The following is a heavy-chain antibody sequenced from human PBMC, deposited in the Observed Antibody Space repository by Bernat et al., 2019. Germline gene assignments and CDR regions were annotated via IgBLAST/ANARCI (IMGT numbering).Heavy chain of an antibody. CDR3: ARGFIGAAGTGGEY. V-gene: IGHV3-48*01. J-gene: IGHJ4*02. Sequence: EVQLVESGGGLVQPGGSLRLSCAASGFTFSTYSMIWVRQAPGKGLEWLSYISSSSSTTYYADSVKGRFTISRDNAMKSLYLQMSSLRVEDTAVYYCARGFIGAAGTGGEYWGQGTLVTVSS. D-gene: IGHD6-13*01. CDR1: GFTFSTYS. CDR2: ISSSSSTT.